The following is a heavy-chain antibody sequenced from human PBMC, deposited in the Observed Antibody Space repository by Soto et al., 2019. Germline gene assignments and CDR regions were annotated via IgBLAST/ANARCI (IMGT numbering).Heavy chain of an antibody. V-gene: IGHV2-5*02. J-gene: IGHJ4*02. Sequence: QITLMESGPTLVKPTQTLTLTCTFYGFSLSTGGVDVGRIRQPPGKALEWLALIYWDDDKRYSPSLKIRLTITKDTSKNQVVLTMTNMDPLDTATYYCAHRRPYSNSPEYFFDYWGQGTLVTVSS. D-gene: IGHD6-6*01. CDR1: GFSLSTGGVD. CDR3: AHRRPYSNSPEYFFDY. CDR2: IYWDDDK.